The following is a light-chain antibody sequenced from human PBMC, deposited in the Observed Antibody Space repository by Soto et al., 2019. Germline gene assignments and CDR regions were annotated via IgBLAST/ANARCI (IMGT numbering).Light chain of an antibody. CDR2: VNSDGSH. J-gene: IGLJ2*01. Sequence: QPVLTQSPSASASLGASVKLTCTLTSGHSRYAIAWQQHQPEKRPQYLMKVNSDGSHTKGDGIPARFSGSSSGTERYLTISSLQSEDEADYYCQTWGTGVLVFGGGTKLTVL. CDR1: SGHSRYA. CDR3: QTWGTGVLV. V-gene: IGLV4-69*01.